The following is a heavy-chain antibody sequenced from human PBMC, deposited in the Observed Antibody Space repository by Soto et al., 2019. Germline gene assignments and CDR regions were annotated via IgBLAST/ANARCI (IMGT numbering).Heavy chain of an antibody. CDR3: ATGLRFISCLVCDAFDI. CDR1: GYTLTELS. V-gene: IGHV1-24*01. CDR2: FDPEDGET. D-gene: IGHD4-17*01. Sequence: GASVKVSCKVSGYTLTELSMHWVRQAPGKGLEWMGGFDPEDGETIYAQKFQGRVTMTEDTSTDTAYMELSSLRSEDTAVYYCATGLRFISCLVCDAFDIWGQGTMVTVS. J-gene: IGHJ3*02.